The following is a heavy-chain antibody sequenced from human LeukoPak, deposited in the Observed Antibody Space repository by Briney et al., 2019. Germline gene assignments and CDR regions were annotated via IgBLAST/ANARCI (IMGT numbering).Heavy chain of an antibody. V-gene: IGHV1-2*02. CDR1: GYTFTGYY. CDR3: AREGIAAAGTRGYGY. CDR2: INPNSGGT. D-gene: IGHD6-13*01. J-gene: IGHJ4*02. Sequence: ASVKVSCKASGYTFTGYYMHWVRQAPGQGLEWMGWINPNSGGTNYAQKFQGRVTMTRDTSISTAYMELSRLRSDDTAVYCCAREGIAAAGTRGYGYWGQGTLVTVSS.